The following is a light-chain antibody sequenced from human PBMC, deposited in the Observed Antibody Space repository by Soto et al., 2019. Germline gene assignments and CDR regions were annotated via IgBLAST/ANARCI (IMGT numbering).Light chain of an antibody. CDR2: DAS. V-gene: IGKV3-11*01. CDR1: QSVSSY. J-gene: IGKJ4*01. Sequence: EIVLTQSPATLSLSPGDRATLSCRASQSVSSYLAWYQQKPGQAPRLLIYDASNRATGIPARFSGSGSGTAFTLTISSLQPEDVAVYYCQQRSNWPRNTFGGGTKVEIK. CDR3: QQRSNWPRNT.